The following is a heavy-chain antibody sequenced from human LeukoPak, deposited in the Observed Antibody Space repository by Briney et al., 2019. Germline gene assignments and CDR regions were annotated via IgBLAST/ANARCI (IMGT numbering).Heavy chain of an antibody. D-gene: IGHD1-26*01. CDR3: AKESGSYEH. J-gene: IGHJ4*02. CDR2: ISSSSSTI. Sequence: PGGSLRLSCAASGFTFSSYSMNWVRQAPGKGLEWVSYISSSSSTIYYADSVKGRFTISRDNSKNTLYLQMNSLRAEDTAVYYCAKESGSYEHWGQGTLVTVSS. CDR1: GFTFSSYS. V-gene: IGHV3-48*01.